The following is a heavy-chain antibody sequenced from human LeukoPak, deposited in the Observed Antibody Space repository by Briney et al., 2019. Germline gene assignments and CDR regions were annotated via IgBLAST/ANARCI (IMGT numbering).Heavy chain of an antibody. V-gene: IGHV3-66*02. CDR2: IFTGGST. J-gene: IGHJ5*02. CDR3: ARSVAGITWFDP. Sequence: GGSLRLSCAVSGFTVSRHYMTWVRQAPGKGLQWVSVIFTGGSTYYADSVKGRFTISRDNSKNTLYLQMSSLRPEDTAVYYCARSVAGITWFDPWGQGTLVTVSS. CDR1: GFTVSRHY. D-gene: IGHD6-19*01.